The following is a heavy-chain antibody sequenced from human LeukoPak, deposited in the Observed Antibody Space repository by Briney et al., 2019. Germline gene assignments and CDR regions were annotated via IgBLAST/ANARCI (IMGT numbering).Heavy chain of an antibody. V-gene: IGHV1-24*01. CDR3: ATDRSLDYYDSSGSPSVY. CDR2: FDPEDGET. J-gene: IGHJ4*02. D-gene: IGHD3-22*01. Sequence: ASVTVSCKVSGYTLTELSIHWVRQAPGKGLEWMGGFDPEDGETIYAQKFQGRVTMTEDTSTDTAYMELSSLTSEDTAVYYCATDRSLDYYDSSGSPSVYWGQGTLVTVSS. CDR1: GYTLTELS.